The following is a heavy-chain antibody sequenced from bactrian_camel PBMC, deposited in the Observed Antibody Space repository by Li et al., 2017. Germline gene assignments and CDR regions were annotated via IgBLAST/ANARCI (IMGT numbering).Heavy chain of an antibody. CDR3: ATYSWTNCGCSAY. J-gene: IGHJ4*01. V-gene: IGHV3-2*01. CDR2: ITENGDNT. Sequence: VQLVESGGGLVQPGGSLRLSCAASGFTFSDYYMAWVRQSPGKGLEWVSRITENGDNTGYADSVKGRFTISRDNAKSTVYLLMNSLKSEDTALYYCATYSWTNCGCSAYWGQGTQVTVS. D-gene: IGHD3*01. CDR1: GFTFSDYY.